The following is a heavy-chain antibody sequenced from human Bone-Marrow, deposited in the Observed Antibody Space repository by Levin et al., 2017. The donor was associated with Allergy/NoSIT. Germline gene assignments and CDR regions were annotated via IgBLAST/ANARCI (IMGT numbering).Heavy chain of an antibody. CDR1: GASISNVDYF. Sequence: ASETLSLTCTVSGASISNVDYFWGWVRQPPGKDLEWIGSVYYSGSTYYNPSFKSRVAVSVDTSKNQFSLKLKSMTATDTALYYCARHRLEYGSASYVQYFDSWGQGNLVTVSS. CDR2: VYYSGST. D-gene: IGHD3-10*01. J-gene: IGHJ4*02. V-gene: IGHV4-39*01. CDR3: ARHRLEYGSASYVQYFDS.